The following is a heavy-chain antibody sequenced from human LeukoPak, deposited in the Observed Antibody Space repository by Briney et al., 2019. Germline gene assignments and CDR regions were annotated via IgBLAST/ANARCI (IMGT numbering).Heavy chain of an antibody. Sequence: SETLSLTCTVSGGSISSSSYYWGWIRQPPGKGLEWIGSIYYSGSTYYNPSLKSRVTMSVDTSKNQFSLKLSSVTAADTAVYYCARPGIVGAPGYFDYWGQGTLVTVSS. V-gene: IGHV4-39*01. CDR3: ARPGIVGAPGYFDY. CDR2: IYYSGST. J-gene: IGHJ4*02. D-gene: IGHD1-26*01. CDR1: GGSISSSSYY.